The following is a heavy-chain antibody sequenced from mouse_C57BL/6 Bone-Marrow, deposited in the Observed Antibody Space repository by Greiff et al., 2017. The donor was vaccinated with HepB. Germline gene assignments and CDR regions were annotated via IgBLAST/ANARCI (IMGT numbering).Heavy chain of an antibody. Sequence: EVKLVESGGGLVKPGGSLKLSCAASGFTFSDYGMHWVRQAPEKGLEWVAYISSGSSTIYYADTVKGRFTISRDNAKNTLFLQMTSLRSEDTAMYYCARSLTGTKENYFDYWGQGTTLTVSS. CDR3: ARSLTGTKENYFDY. CDR2: ISSGSSTI. CDR1: GFTFSDYG. V-gene: IGHV5-17*01. D-gene: IGHD4-1*01. J-gene: IGHJ2*01.